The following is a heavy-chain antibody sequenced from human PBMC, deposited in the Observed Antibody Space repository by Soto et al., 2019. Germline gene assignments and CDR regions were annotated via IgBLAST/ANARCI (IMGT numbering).Heavy chain of an antibody. V-gene: IGHV1-69*13. D-gene: IGHD3-9*01. CDR2: IIPIFGTA. Sequence: SVKVSCKASGGTFSSYAISWVRQAPGQGLEWMGGIIPIFGTANYAQKFQGRVTITADESTSTAYMELSSLGSEDTAVYYCAREAGYDILTGPPTDWYYYYYYGMDVWGQGTTVTVSS. CDR1: GGTFSSYA. CDR3: AREAGYDILTGPPTDWYYYYYYGMDV. J-gene: IGHJ6*02.